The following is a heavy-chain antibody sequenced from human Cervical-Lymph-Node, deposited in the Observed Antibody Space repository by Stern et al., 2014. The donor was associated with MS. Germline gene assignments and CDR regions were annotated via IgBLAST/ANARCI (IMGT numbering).Heavy chain of an antibody. Sequence: MQLVQSGVEEKKPGESLKIFCKGSGYSFTANWNAWVRQMPGKGLEWMGIIYPGYSDTRYSPSFQGQVTISADKSISTAYLQWSSLKASDTAMYYCARDYGDYAFDYWGQGTLVTVSS. CDR1: GYSFTANW. D-gene: IGHD4-17*01. CDR2: IYPGYSDT. V-gene: IGHV5-51*01. J-gene: IGHJ4*02. CDR3: ARDYGDYAFDY.